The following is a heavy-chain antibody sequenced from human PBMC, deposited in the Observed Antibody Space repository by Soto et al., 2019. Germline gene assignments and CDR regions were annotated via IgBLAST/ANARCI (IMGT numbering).Heavy chain of an antibody. CDR3: ASGQLLISY. J-gene: IGHJ4*02. Sequence: SETLSLTCTVSGGSISSYYWSWIRQPPGKGLEWIGYIYYSGSTNYNPSLKSRVTISVDTSKNQFSLKLSSVTAADPAVYYCASGQLLISYWGQGTLVTVSS. CDR2: IYYSGST. CDR1: GGSISSYY. V-gene: IGHV4-59*08. D-gene: IGHD2-2*01.